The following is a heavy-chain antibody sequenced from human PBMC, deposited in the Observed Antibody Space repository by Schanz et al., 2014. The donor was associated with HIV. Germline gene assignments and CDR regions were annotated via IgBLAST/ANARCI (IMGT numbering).Heavy chain of an antibody. CDR1: GFTFRSYG. Sequence: EVQLVESGGGVVQPGRSLRLSCAASGFTFRSYGMHWVRQAPGKGLEWVSSITSGGYIYYADSLRGRFSISKDNSKNTLYLQMNSLRADDTAVYYCARILDYYDSSGFDYWGQGTLVVVSS. J-gene: IGHJ4*02. D-gene: IGHD3-22*01. CDR3: ARILDYYDSSGFDY. CDR2: ITSGGYI. V-gene: IGHV3-21*04.